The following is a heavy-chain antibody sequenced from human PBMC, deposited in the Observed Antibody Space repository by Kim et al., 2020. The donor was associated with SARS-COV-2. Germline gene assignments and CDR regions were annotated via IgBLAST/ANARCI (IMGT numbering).Heavy chain of an antibody. V-gene: IGHV4-39*07. J-gene: IGHJ1*01. CDR1: GVSFSTNYHY. CDR2: DNNSGTT. CDR3: ACVVVAIPEY. D-gene: IGHD2-15*01. Sequence: SETLSLTCAVSGVSFSTNYHYWGCGRQPPGKGLEGIRSDNNSGTTYYNPSIKSRITISGDTYKYQFSLNIRTVAAAATAVYYCACVVVAIPEY.